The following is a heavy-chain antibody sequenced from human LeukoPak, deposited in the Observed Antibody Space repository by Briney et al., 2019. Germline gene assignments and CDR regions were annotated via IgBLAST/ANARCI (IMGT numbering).Heavy chain of an antibody. CDR1: GGSISGGVYY. V-gene: IGHV4-31*03. J-gene: IGHJ6*03. Sequence: SETLSLTCTVSGGSISGGVYYWSWIRQRPGKGLEWIGYIYYSGSTYYNPSLKSRVTISVDTSKNQFSLKLSSVTAADTAVYYCARSYCSSTSCSPYYYYYMDVWGKGTTVTVSS. CDR2: IYYSGST. CDR3: ARSYCSSTSCSPYYYYYMDV. D-gene: IGHD2-2*01.